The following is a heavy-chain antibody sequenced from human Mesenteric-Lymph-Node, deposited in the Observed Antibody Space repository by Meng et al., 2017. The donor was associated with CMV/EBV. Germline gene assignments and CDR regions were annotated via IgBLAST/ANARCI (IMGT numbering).Heavy chain of an antibody. Sequence: GESLKISCAASGFTFSSFNLFWVRQAPGKGLEWVSSISPTTSNIYYADSVQGRFTISRDNAKNSLYLQMNSLRAEDTAIYYCARGGTIFGRVITFDYWGQGALVTVSS. CDR3: ARGGTIFGRVITFDY. D-gene: IGHD3-3*02. V-gene: IGHV3-21*01. CDR1: GFTFSSFN. CDR2: ISPTTSNI. J-gene: IGHJ4*02.